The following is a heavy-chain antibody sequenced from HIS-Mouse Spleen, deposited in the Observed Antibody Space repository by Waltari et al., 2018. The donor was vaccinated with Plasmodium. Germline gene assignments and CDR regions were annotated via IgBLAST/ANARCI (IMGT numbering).Heavy chain of an antibody. D-gene: IGHD1-26*01. J-gene: IGHJ4*02. CDR1: GGSISSSSYY. Sequence: QLQLQESGPGLVKPSETLSLTCTVSGGSISSSSYYWGWICQPPGKGLEWIGSIYYSGGNYYNPALKSRVTISVDSSKNQFSLKRSSVTAADTAVYYCARRGGSYYYFDYWGQGTLVTVSS. V-gene: IGHV4-39*01. CDR2: IYYSGGN. CDR3: ARRGGSYYYFDY.